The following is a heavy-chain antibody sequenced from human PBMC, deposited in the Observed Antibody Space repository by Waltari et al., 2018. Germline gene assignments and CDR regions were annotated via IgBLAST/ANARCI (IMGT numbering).Heavy chain of an antibody. CDR3: ARSACGGDCYLNYYYYGMDV. CDR2: INTDGNNT. CDR1: GFSFSYYW. V-gene: IGHV3-74*01. Sequence: EVQLVESGGGLVQPGGSLSLSCAASGFSFSYYWMPWVRQAPGKGLVWVSCINTDGNNTVYADSVKGRFTISRDNSKNTLYLQLNSLSAEDTAVYFCARSACGGDCYLNYYYYGMDVWGQGTTVTVSS. D-gene: IGHD2-21*01. J-gene: IGHJ6*02.